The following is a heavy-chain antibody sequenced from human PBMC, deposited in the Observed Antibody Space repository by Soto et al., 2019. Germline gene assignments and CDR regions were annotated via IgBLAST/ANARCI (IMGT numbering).Heavy chain of an antibody. J-gene: IGHJ4*02. CDR3: ARVSGIILTNY. CDR1: GFAFSSFD. D-gene: IGHD3-10*01. Sequence: EVQLLESGGDLVQPGGSLRLSCVASGFAFSSFDLSWVRQAPGKGLEWVSGLSSSGGTTYYADSVKGRFTVSRDNSKNTLYLQMDSLRLDDTGVYYCARVSGIILTNYWGQGTRVTVSS. CDR2: LSSSGGTT. V-gene: IGHV3-23*01.